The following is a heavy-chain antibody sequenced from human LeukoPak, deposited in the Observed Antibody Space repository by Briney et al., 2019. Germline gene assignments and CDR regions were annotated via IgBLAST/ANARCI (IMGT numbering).Heavy chain of an antibody. CDR2: IYYSGST. D-gene: IGHD5-18*01. Sequence: MPSETLSLTCTVSGASINSYYWTWIRQPPGKGLEWIGHIYYSGSTNYNPSLKTRLTISVDTSKNRISLKVNSVTAADTAVYYCARGRKYTSGYRVTELGSGYSDYWGQGTLVTVSS. CDR3: ARGRKYTSGYRVTELGSGYSDY. J-gene: IGHJ4*02. V-gene: IGHV4-59*01. CDR1: GASINSYY.